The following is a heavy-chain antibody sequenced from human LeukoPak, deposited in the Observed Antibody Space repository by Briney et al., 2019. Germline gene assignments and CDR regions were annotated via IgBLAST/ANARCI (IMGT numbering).Heavy chain of an antibody. D-gene: IGHD5-12*01. V-gene: IGHV3-30-3*01. Sequence: QSGGSLRLSCAASGFTFSNYAMPWVRQAPGKGLEWVAVMSYDGSHKFYADSVRGRFTISRDTSKNTLYLQMNSLRPEDTAVYYCAKDRGYDSNYYYGMDVWGQGTTVTVSS. CDR2: MSYDGSHK. J-gene: IGHJ6*02. CDR3: AKDRGYDSNYYYGMDV. CDR1: GFTFSNYA.